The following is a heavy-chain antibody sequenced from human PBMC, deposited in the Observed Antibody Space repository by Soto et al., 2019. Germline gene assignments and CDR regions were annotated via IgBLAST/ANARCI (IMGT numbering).Heavy chain of an antibody. CDR3: ATGPYGVFNNAPDY. CDR2: ISSSGSTI. Sequence: GGSLRLSCAASGFTFSDDYMSWIRQAPGKGLEWVSYISSSGSTIYYADSVKGRFTISRDNAKNSLYLQMNSLRAEDTAVYYCATGPYGVFNNAPDYWGQGTLVTVSS. V-gene: IGHV3-11*01. CDR1: GFTFSDDY. D-gene: IGHD4-17*01. J-gene: IGHJ4*02.